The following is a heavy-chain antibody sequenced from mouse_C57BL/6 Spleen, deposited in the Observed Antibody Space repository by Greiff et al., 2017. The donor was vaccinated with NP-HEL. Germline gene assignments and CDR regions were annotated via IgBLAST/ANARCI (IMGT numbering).Heavy chain of an antibody. J-gene: IGHJ3*01. Sequence: VQLQQSGAELMKPGASVKLSCKASGYTFTGYWIEWVKQRPGHGLEWIGEILPGSGSSNYNEKFKGKATFTVDTTSNTAYMQLSSLTTEDSAIYYSARRWLLYGFVDWGQGTLVTVSA. CDR3: ARRWLLYGFVD. CDR2: ILPGSGSS. CDR1: GYTFTGYW. D-gene: IGHD2-3*01. V-gene: IGHV1-9*01.